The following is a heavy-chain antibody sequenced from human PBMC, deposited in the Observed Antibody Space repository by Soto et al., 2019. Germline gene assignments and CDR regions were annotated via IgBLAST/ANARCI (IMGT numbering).Heavy chain of an antibody. J-gene: IGHJ4*02. D-gene: IGHD1-26*01. V-gene: IGHV3-7*04. CDR1: GLTFSSYW. CDR2: IKQDGTEK. CDR3: ARLVSAAANDY. Sequence: EVQLVESGGGLVQPGGSLRLSCAASGLTFSSYWMSWVRQAPGKGLEWVANIKQDGTEKYYVDSVKGRFTISRDNAKNSLYLQMNSLRAEDTAVYYCARLVSAAANDYWAQGTLVTVSS.